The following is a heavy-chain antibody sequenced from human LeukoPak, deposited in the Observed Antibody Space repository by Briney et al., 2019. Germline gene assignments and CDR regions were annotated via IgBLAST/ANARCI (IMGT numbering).Heavy chain of an antibody. Sequence: TGGSLRLSCAASGFTFSSYGMHWVRQAPGKGLEWVAVISYDGSNKYYADSVKGRFTISRDNSKNTLYLQMNSLRAEDTAVYYCARTGSSVHFDYWGQGTLVTVSS. V-gene: IGHV3-30*03. CDR1: GFTFSSYG. CDR3: ARTGSSVHFDY. J-gene: IGHJ4*02. D-gene: IGHD2-15*01. CDR2: ISYDGSNK.